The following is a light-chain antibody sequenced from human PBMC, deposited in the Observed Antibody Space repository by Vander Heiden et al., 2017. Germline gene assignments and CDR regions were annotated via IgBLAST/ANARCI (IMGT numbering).Light chain of an antibody. V-gene: IGLV2-14*01. CDR1: SSDVGGYNY. CDR2: DGS. Sequence: QSALTQPASVSGSPGQPITISCTGTSSDVGGYNYVTWYQQHPGKAPKLMIYDGSNRPSGVSNRFSGSKSGNTASLTISGLQAEDEADYYCSSYTSSSTLVVFGGGTKLTVL. J-gene: IGLJ2*01. CDR3: SSYTSSSTLVV.